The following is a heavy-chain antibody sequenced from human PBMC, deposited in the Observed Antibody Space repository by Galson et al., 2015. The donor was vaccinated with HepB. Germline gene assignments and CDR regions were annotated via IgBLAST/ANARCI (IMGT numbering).Heavy chain of an antibody. CDR1: GFTFSGYP. D-gene: IGHD2-2*01. CDR3: ARGYCSSTSCHTDY. Sequence: SLRLSCAASGFTFSGYPMHWVRQAPGKGLEWVAVISYDGSNKYYADSVKGRFTISRDNSKNTLYLQMNSLRAEDTAVYYCARGYCSSTSCHTDYWGQGTLVTVSS. J-gene: IGHJ4*02. CDR2: ISYDGSNK. V-gene: IGHV3-30-3*01.